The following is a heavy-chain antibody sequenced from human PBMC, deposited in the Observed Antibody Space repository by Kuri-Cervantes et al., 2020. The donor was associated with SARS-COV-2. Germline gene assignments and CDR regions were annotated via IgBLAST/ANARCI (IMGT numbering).Heavy chain of an antibody. V-gene: IGHV5-10-1*01. CDR1: GYSFTSYW. J-gene: IGHJ5*02. Sequence: ASVKVSCKGSGYSFTSYWISWVRQMPGKGLEWMGRIDPSDSYTNYSPSFQGHVTISADKSISTAYLQWSSLKASDTAMYYCATTRHIVVVPAAITSWFDPWGQGTLITVSS. CDR2: IDPSDSYT. D-gene: IGHD2-2*01. CDR3: ATTRHIVVVPAAITSWFDP.